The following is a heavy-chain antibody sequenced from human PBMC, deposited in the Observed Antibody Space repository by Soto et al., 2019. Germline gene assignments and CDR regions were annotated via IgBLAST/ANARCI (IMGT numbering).Heavy chain of an antibody. J-gene: IGHJ5*02. D-gene: IGHD6-6*01. Sequence: GESLKISCQGSGYSFPSYWISWVRQMPGKGLQWMGRIDPSDSYINYSPSFEGHVNISIDKSINTAYLQWSSLKASDTAIYYCARHGQLALFDQWGQGTLVTVSS. CDR1: GYSFPSYW. CDR2: IDPSDSYI. CDR3: ARHGQLALFDQ. V-gene: IGHV5-10-1*01.